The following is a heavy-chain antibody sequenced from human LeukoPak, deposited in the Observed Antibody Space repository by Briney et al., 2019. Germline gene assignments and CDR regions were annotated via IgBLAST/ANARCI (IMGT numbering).Heavy chain of an antibody. CDR1: AFTFSSYE. J-gene: IGHJ4*02. Sequence: AGCLKLSCAASAFTFSSYELSCVSYSPVKVIERDSYIRSSGSTIYYAASVKGRFTISRDNAKNSLYLQMNSLRAEDTAVYYCARDYSSSWYPFDYWGQGTLVTVSS. CDR2: IRSSGSTI. V-gene: IGHV3-48*03. CDR3: ARDYSSSWYPFDY. D-gene: IGHD6-13*01.